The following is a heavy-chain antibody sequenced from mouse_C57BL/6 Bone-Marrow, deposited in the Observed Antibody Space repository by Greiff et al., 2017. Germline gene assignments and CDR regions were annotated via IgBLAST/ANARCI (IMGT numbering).Heavy chain of an antibody. J-gene: IGHJ4*01. D-gene: IGHD1-1*01. Sequence: VQLQQSGAELARPGASVKLSCKASGYTFTSYGISWVKQRTGQGLEWIGEIYPRSGNTSYNEKFKGKATLTADKYSSTAYMELRSLPSEVSAGYFCAREYGRNYYYAMDYWGQGTSVTVSS. CDR1: GYTFTSYG. CDR2: IYPRSGNT. V-gene: IGHV1-81*01. CDR3: AREYGRNYYYAMDY.